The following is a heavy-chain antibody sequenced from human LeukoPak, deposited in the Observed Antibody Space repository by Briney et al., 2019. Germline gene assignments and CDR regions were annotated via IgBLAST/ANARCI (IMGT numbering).Heavy chain of an antibody. CDR2: ISGSGGST. D-gene: IGHD3-10*01. V-gene: IGHV3-23*01. J-gene: IGHJ4*02. CDR3: AKDGSALWFGELSYYFDC. Sequence: GGSLRLSCAASGFTFSSYAMSWVRQAPGKGLEWVSAISGSGGSTYYADSVKGRFTISRDNFKNTMYLQMNSVRAEDTAVYYCAKDGSALWFGELSYYFDCWGQGTLVTVSS. CDR1: GFTFSSYA.